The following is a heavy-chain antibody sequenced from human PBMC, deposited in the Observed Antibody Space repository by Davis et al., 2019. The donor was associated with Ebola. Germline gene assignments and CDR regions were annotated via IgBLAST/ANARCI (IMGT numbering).Heavy chain of an antibody. J-gene: IGHJ4*02. CDR2: INPNNGGT. D-gene: IGHD6-13*01. CDR3: ARGRSSSWLDY. CDR1: GYTFTDYY. V-gene: IGHV1-2*05. Sequence: ASVKVSCKASGYTFTDYYMHWVRQAPGQGLEWMGRINPNNGGTNYAQKFQGRVTMTRDTSISTAYMELSRLRSDDTVVYYCARGRSSSWLDYWGQGTLVTVSS.